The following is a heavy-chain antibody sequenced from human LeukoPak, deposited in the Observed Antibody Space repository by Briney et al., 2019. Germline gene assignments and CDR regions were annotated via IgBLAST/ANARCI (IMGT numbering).Heavy chain of an antibody. Sequence: SVKVSCKAYGGTFSSYAISWVRQAPGQGLEWMGGIIPIFGTANYAQKFQGRVTITADKSTSTAYMELSSLRSEDTAVYYCARDLDHGTMVLDYWGQGTLVTVSS. CDR3: ARDLDHGTMVLDY. D-gene: IGHD4/OR15-4a*01. CDR2: IIPIFGTA. V-gene: IGHV1-69*06. CDR1: GGTFSSYA. J-gene: IGHJ4*02.